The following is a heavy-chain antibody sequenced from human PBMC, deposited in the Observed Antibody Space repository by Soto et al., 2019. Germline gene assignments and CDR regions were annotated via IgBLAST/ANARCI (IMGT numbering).Heavy chain of an antibody. CDR2: IIGSGGST. CDR3: AKAKEDYYGSGSYEPGY. CDR1: GFTFSSYA. Sequence: EVQLLESGGGLVQPGGSLRLSCAASGFTFSSYAMSWVRQAPGKGLEWVSAIIGSGGSTYYADSVKGRFTISRDNSKNTLYLQMNSLRAEDTAVYYCAKAKEDYYGSGSYEPGYWGQGTLVTVSS. V-gene: IGHV3-23*01. J-gene: IGHJ4*02. D-gene: IGHD3-10*01.